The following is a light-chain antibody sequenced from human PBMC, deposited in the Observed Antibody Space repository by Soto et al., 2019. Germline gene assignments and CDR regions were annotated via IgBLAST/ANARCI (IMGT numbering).Light chain of an antibody. Sequence: QSALTQPPSASGSPGQSVTISCTGTSSDVGGYKFVSWYQQHPGKAPKLMLYEVNQRPSGVPDRFSGSKSGNTASLAVSGLQAEDEADYYCSSYAGSNNLLFGGGTKLTVL. CDR3: SSYAGSNNLL. CDR2: EVN. CDR1: SSDVGGYKF. J-gene: IGLJ2*01. V-gene: IGLV2-8*01.